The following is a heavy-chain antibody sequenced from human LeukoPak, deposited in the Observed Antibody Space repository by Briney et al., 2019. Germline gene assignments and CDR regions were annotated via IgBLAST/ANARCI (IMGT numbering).Heavy chain of an antibody. Sequence: PSETLSFTCTVSGGSISSSSYYWGWIRQPPGKGLEWIGSIYYSGSTYYNPSLKSRVTISVDTSKNQFSLKLSSVTAADTAVYYCASRGGSCWYYFQHWGQGTLVTVSS. CDR3: ASRGGSCWYYFQH. V-gene: IGHV4-39*01. J-gene: IGHJ1*01. D-gene: IGHD2-15*01. CDR2: IYYSGST. CDR1: GGSISSSSYY.